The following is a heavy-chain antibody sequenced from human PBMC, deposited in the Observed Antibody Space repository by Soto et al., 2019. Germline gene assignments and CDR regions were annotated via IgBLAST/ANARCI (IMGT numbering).Heavy chain of an antibody. D-gene: IGHD6-6*01. CDR1: GYTFTSYD. Sequence: ASVKVSCKASGYTFTSYDINWVRQATGQGLEWMGWMNPNGGNTGYAQKFQGRVTMTRNTSISTAYMELSSLRSEDTAVYYCARGPVAAYWFGPWGQGSLGTVSS. CDR3: ARGPVAAYWFGP. CDR2: MNPNGGNT. V-gene: IGHV1-8*01. J-gene: IGHJ5*02.